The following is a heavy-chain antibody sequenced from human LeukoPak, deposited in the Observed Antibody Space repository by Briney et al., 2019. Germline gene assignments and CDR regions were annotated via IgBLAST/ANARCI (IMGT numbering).Heavy chain of an antibody. CDR2: IYTSGST. V-gene: IGHV4-61*02. CDR3: ARDETWFGELLGGWFDP. CDR1: GGSISSSSYY. J-gene: IGHJ5*02. Sequence: SETLSLTCTVSGGSISSSSYYWSWIRQPAGKGLEWIGRIYTSGSTNYNPSLKSRVTISVDTSKNQFSLKLSSVTAADTAVYYCARDETWFGELLGGWFDPWGQGTLVTVSS. D-gene: IGHD3-10*01.